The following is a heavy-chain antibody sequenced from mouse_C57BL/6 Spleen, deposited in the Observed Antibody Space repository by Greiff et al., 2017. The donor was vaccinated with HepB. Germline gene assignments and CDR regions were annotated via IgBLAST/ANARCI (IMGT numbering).Heavy chain of an antibody. Sequence: EVHLVESGGGLVKPGGSLKLSCAASGFTFSDYGMHWVRQAPEKGLEWVAYISSGSSTIYYADTVKGRFTISRDNAKNTLFLQMTSLRSEDTAMYYCARIHGAYAMDYWGQGTSVTVSS. J-gene: IGHJ4*01. CDR3: ARIHGAYAMDY. V-gene: IGHV5-17*01. CDR2: ISSGSSTI. CDR1: GFTFSDYG.